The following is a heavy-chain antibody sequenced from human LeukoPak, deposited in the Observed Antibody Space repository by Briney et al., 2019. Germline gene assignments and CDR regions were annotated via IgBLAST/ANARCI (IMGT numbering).Heavy chain of an antibody. CDR1: GGSFSRYY. Sequence: PSETLSLTCAVYGGSFSRYYWSWIRQSPGKGLEWIAEIDHRGDTNYNPSVKSRVTISVDTSKNQFSLKVRSLSAADTAVYYCARGAPIRQTGYFDFWGQGTPVTVSS. CDR3: ARGAPIRQTGYFDF. D-gene: IGHD2-21*02. V-gene: IGHV4-34*01. J-gene: IGHJ4*03. CDR2: IDHRGDT.